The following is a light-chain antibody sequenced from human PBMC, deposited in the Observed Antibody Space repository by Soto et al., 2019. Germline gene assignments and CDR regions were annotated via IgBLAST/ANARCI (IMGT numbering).Light chain of an antibody. Sequence: EIVLTQSPGTLSLSPGERGTLSCRASQRVSNNYLAWYQQKPGQAPRLLIYGASNRATGIPDRFSGSGSGTDFTLTISSLEPEDFAVYYCQQRSNWPLTFGGGTKVDIK. CDR3: QQRSNWPLT. J-gene: IGKJ4*01. CDR2: GAS. CDR1: QRVSNNY. V-gene: IGKV3D-20*02.